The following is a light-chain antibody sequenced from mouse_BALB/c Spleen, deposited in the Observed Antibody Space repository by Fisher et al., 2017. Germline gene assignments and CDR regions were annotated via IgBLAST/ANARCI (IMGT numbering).Light chain of an antibody. J-gene: IGKJ4*01. Sequence: DIVMTQTPAIMSASPGEKVTMTCRASSSVSSSYLHWYQQKSGTSPKRWIYDTSKLASGVPARFSGSGSGTSYSLTISRMEAEDAATYYCQQRSSYPFTFGSGTKLEIK. CDR1: SSVSSSY. V-gene: IGKV4-57-1*01. CDR2: DTS. CDR3: QQRSSYPFT.